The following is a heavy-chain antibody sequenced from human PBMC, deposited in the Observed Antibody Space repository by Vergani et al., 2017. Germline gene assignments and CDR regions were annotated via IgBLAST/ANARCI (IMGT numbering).Heavy chain of an antibody. D-gene: IGHD3-3*01. CDR1: GGSISSYY. J-gene: IGHJ6*02. Sequence: QVQLQQWGAGLLKPSETLSLTCTVSGGSISSYYWSWIRQPPGKGLEWIGYIYYSGSTNYNPSLKSRVTISVDTSKNQFSLKLSSVTAADTAVYYCARDRADFWRHYGMDVWGQGTTVTVSS. V-gene: IGHV4-59*01. CDR3: ARDRADFWRHYGMDV. CDR2: IYYSGST.